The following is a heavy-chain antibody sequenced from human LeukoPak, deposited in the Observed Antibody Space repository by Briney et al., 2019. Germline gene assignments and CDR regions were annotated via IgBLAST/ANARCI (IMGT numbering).Heavy chain of an antibody. CDR2: IYHSGST. Sequence: SETLSLTCTVSGYSISSGYYWGWIRQPPGKGLEWIGSIYHSGSTYYNPSLKSRVTISVDTSKNQFSLKLGSVTAADTAVYYCARISFQPRPYYYYYMDVWGKGTTVTVSS. D-gene: IGHD2-2*01. CDR1: GYSISSGYY. J-gene: IGHJ6*03. V-gene: IGHV4-38-2*02. CDR3: ARISFQPRPYYYYYMDV.